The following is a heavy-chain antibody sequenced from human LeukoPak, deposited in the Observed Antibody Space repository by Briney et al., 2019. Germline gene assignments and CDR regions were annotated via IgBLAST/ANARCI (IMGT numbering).Heavy chain of an antibody. CDR1: GFTFSSYV. CDR3: ARPALYLHGDFPRV. J-gene: IGHJ6*04. V-gene: IGHV3-21*01. D-gene: IGHD4-17*01. CDR2: ISGSGGRT. Sequence: GGSLRLSCTVSGFTFSSYVMTWVRQVPGKGLEWVSGISGSGGRTYYADSVKGRFTISRDNAKKSLYLQMNSLTAEDTAVYYCARPALYLHGDFPRVWGRGTTVIVSS.